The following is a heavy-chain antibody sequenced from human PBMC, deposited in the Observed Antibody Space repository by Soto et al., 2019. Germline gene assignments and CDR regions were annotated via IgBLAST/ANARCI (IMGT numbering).Heavy chain of an antibody. J-gene: IGHJ6*02. CDR1: GFTVSSNY. CDR2: IYSGGST. D-gene: IGHD1-7*01. Sequence: GGSLRLSCAASGFTVSSNYMSWVRQAPGKGLEWVSVIYSGGSTYYADSVKGRFTISRDNSKNTMYLQMNSLRAEDTAVYYCARDRTSITGTTEVSYYYYYGMDVWGQGTTVTVSS. V-gene: IGHV3-53*01. CDR3: ARDRTSITGTTEVSYYYYYGMDV.